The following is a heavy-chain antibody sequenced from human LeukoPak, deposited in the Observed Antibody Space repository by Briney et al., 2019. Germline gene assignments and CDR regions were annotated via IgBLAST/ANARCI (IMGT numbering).Heavy chain of an antibody. J-gene: IGHJ4*02. CDR2: IYYSGST. CDR1: GGSISSGGYY. D-gene: IGHD5-24*01. V-gene: IGHV4-31*03. CDR3: ARDLSRRDGYNYDGVAFDY. Sequence: PSETLSLTCTVSGGSISSGGYYWRWIRQHPGKGLEWIGYIYYSGSTYYNPSLKSRVTISVDTSKNQFSLKLSSVTAADTAVYYCARDLSRRDGYNYDGVAFDYWGQGTLVTVSS.